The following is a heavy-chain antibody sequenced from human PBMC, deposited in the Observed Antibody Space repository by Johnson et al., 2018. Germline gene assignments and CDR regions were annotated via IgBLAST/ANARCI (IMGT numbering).Heavy chain of an antibody. CDR2: IYYSGST. CDR3: AFNVDSSGYSYYYYYMDV. V-gene: IGHV4-39*07. J-gene: IGHJ6*03. D-gene: IGHD3-22*01. Sequence: QVQLQESGPGLVKPSETLSLTCTVSGGSISSSSYYWGWIRQPPGKGLEWIGSIYYSGSTYYNPSLKSRVTISVDTSKNQFSLKLSSVTAADTAVYYCAFNVDSSGYSYYYYYMDVWGKGTTVTVSS. CDR1: GGSISSSSYY.